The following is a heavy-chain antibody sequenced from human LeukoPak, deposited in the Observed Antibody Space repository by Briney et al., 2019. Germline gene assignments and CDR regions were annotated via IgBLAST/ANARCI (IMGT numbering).Heavy chain of an antibody. Sequence: GGSLRLSCAASGFTFSSSWMHWVCQAPEKGLEWVADIKCDGSEKYYVDSVKGRLTISRDNAKNSLYLQVNSLRAEDMTVYYCRVVVMFYYFDYWGQGTLVTVSS. CDR1: GFTFSSSW. CDR3: RVVVMFYYFDY. J-gene: IGHJ4*02. CDR2: IKCDGSEK. V-gene: IGHV3-52*01. D-gene: IGHD3-22*01.